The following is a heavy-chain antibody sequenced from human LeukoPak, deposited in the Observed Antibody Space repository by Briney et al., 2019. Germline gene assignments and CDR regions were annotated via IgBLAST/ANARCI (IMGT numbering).Heavy chain of an antibody. D-gene: IGHD2-15*01. Sequence: PSETLSLTCTVSGGSVSSGSYYWSWIRQPPGKGLEWIGYIYYSGSTSYNPSLKSRVTISVDTSKNQFSLKLSSVTAADTAVYYCARDVLLLHQLYYYGMDVWGQGTTVTVSS. CDR1: GGSVSSGSYY. CDR3: ARDVLLLHQLYYYGMDV. J-gene: IGHJ6*02. CDR2: IYYSGST. V-gene: IGHV4-61*01.